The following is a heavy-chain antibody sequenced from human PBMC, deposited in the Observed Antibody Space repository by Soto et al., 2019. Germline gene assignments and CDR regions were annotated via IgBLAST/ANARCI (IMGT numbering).Heavy chain of an antibody. CDR2: ISAYNGNT. J-gene: IGHJ4*02. CDR1: GYTFTSYA. V-gene: IGHV1-18*01. Sequence: QVQLVQSGAEVKKPGASVKVSCKASGYTFTSYAISWVRQAPGQGLEWMGWISAYNGNTNYAQKLQGRVTMTTDTCTSTAYMELRTLSSHDTAVYYCARARGDWNCYFDYWGQGTLVTVSS. D-gene: IGHD1-1*01. CDR3: ARARGDWNCYFDY.